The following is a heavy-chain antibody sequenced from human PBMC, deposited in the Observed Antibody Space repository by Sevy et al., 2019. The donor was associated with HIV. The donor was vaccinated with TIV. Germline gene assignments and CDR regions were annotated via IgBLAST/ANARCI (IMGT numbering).Heavy chain of an antibody. CDR1: GYTLSELS. J-gene: IGHJ4*02. D-gene: IGHD3-22*01. Sequence: ASVKVSCMVSGYTLSELSMHWVRQAPGKGLEWMGSFDPEDDETIYAQMFQGRVTMTEDTSTDTAYMELNNLRSEDTAVYYCATTKDYYDSSGSPFDYWGQGTLVTVSS. CDR2: FDPEDDET. V-gene: IGHV1-24*01. CDR3: ATTKDYYDSSGSPFDY.